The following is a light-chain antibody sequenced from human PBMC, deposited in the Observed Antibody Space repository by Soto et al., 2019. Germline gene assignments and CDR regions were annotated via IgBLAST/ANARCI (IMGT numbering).Light chain of an antibody. CDR2: GAS. CDR1: QSISSNF. Sequence: IGLTQIPGTLSLSRGEGATLSCRASQSISSNFLAWYQQKRGQAPRLLIHGASNRATGIPDRFSGSGSGTDFTLTITRLEPEDFAVYYCQQYGGSPRTFGQGTKVDIK. CDR3: QQYGGSPRT. V-gene: IGKV3-20*01. J-gene: IGKJ1*01.